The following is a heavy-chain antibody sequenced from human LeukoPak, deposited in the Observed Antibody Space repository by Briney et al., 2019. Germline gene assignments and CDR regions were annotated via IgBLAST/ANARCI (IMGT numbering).Heavy chain of an antibody. V-gene: IGHV3-23*01. CDR1: GFTFSSYV. CDR2: ISRGGGTT. D-gene: IGHD5-12*01. J-gene: IGHJ4*02. CDR3: AKTSRAYSNYDSPFDY. Sequence: GGSLRLSCAASGFTFSSYVMSWVRQAPGKGLEWVSAISRGGGTTYYADSVKGRFTISRDNSKNTLYLQMTSLRAEDTAVYYCAKTSRAYSNYDSPFDYWGQGTQVTVSS.